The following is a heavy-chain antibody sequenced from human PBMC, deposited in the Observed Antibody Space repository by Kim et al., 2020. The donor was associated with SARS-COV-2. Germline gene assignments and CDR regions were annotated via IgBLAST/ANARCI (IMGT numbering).Heavy chain of an antibody. CDR3: ARPNCSSTSCHYYYYYYMDV. CDR1: GFTFSSYE. Sequence: GGSLRLSCAASGFTFSSYEMNWVRQAPGKGLEWVSYISSSGSTIYYADSVKGRFTISRYNAKNSLYLQMHSLRAEDTAVYYCARPNCSSTSCHYYYYYYMDVWGKGTTVTVSS. V-gene: IGHV3-48*03. CDR2: ISSSGSTI. J-gene: IGHJ6*03. D-gene: IGHD2-2*01.